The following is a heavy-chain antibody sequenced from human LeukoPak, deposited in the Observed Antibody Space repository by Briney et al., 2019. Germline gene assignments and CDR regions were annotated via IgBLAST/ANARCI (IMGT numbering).Heavy chain of an antibody. J-gene: IGHJ4*02. CDR2: TYYRSTWYN. CDR3: VRGGAIRVTGMTPFDY. V-gene: IGHV6-1*01. Sequence: SQTLSLTCAISGDSVSSKSAICNWIRQSPSRGLEWLGRTYYRSTWYNDYAVSVKSRITINPDTSKNQFSLQLNSVTPEDTATYFCVRGGAIRVTGMTPFDYWGQGTLVTVSS. CDR1: GDSVSSKSAI. D-gene: IGHD1-20*01.